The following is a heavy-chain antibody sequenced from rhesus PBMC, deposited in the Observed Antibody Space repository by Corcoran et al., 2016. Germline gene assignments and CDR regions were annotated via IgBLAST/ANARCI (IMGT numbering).Heavy chain of an antibody. CDR2: IIPLVSIT. CDR3: ARIAAAGRDYFDY. J-gene: IGHJ4*01. V-gene: IGHV1-198*02. CDR1: GFTFGSYA. D-gene: IGHD6-25*01. Sequence: QVQLVQSGAEVKKPGASVKVSCKASGFTFGSYAISWVRQAPGQGLEWMGVIIPLVSITNYAEKFQGRVTITANTSTSTAYMELSSLRSEDTALYYCARIAAAGRDYFDYWGQGVLVTVSS.